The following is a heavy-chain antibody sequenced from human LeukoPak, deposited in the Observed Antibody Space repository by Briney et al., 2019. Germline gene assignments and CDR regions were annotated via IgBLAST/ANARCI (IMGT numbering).Heavy chain of an antibody. Sequence: GRSLRLSCAASGFTFSSYGMHWVRQAPGKGLEWVAVISYDGSNKYYADSVKGRFTISRDNSKNTLYLQMNSLRAEDTAVYYCAEDARSYYDSSGYYPVGWGQGTLVTVSS. J-gene: IGHJ4*02. V-gene: IGHV3-30*18. D-gene: IGHD3-22*01. CDR2: ISYDGSNK. CDR1: GFTFSSYG. CDR3: AEDARSYYDSSGYYPVG.